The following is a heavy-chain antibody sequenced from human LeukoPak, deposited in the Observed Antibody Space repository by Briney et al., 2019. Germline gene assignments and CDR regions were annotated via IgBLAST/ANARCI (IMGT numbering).Heavy chain of an antibody. Sequence: GGSLRLSCAASGFIFSSYAMSWVQQAPGKGLEWVSAISSSGGRTYYADSVKGRFTISRDNSKNTLYLQMNSLRAEDTAVYYCAKGYCSGGSCYSGLFDYWGQGTLVTVSS. CDR2: ISSSGGRT. J-gene: IGHJ4*02. CDR3: AKGYCSGGSCYSGLFDY. V-gene: IGHV3-23*01. CDR1: GFIFSSYA. D-gene: IGHD2-15*01.